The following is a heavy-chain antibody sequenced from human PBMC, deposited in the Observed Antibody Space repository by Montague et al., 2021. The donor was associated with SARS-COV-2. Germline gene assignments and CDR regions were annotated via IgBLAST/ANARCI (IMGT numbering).Heavy chain of an antibody. CDR2: IYNSGRN. Sequence: TLSLTCTVSGDSISSSSYYWNWIRQPAGKGLEWIGRIYNSGRNYYNPSLKSRLTISIDTSKNQFSLKLGSVTAADTAVYYCARGVDRWLVRGCMDVWGQGTTVTVSS. CDR1: GDSISSSSYY. CDR3: ARGVDRWLVRGCMDV. D-gene: IGHD6-19*01. J-gene: IGHJ6*02. V-gene: IGHV4-61*02.